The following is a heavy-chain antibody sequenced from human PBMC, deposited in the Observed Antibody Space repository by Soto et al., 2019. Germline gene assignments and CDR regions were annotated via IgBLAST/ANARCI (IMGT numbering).Heavy chain of an antibody. J-gene: IGHJ4*02. CDR1: GYAFTSYA. D-gene: IGHD6-13*01. V-gene: IGHV1-3*01. CDR3: ARGIAPYYFDP. CDR2: INAGNGNT. Sequence: ASVKVSCKASGYAFTSYAMHWVRQAPGQRLEWMGWINAGNGNTKYSQKFQGRVTITRDTSASTAYMELSSLRSEDTAVYYCARGIAPYYFDPWGQGTLVTVSS.